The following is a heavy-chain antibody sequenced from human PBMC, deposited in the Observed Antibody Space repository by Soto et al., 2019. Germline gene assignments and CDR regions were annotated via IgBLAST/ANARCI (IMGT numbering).Heavy chain of an antibody. V-gene: IGHV1-18*01. CDR2: ISAYNGNT. D-gene: IGHD3-3*01. CDR3: AREGRFWYDFWSGSPSPYYYGMDV. CDR1: GYTFSNYG. J-gene: IGHJ6*02. Sequence: GASVKVSCKTSGYTFSNYGINWVRQAPGQGLEWMGWISAYNGNTNFAQKLQGRVSLTTDTSSTTAYMELRSLTSDDTAVYYCAREGRFWYDFWSGSPSPYYYGMDVWSQGTTVTV.